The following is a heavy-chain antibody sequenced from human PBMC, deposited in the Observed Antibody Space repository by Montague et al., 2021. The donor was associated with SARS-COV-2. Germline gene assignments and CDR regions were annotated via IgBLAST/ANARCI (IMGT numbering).Heavy chain of an antibody. D-gene: IGHD3-22*01. CDR3: ARFPTSYSYDSKAAAATSSAFDL. J-gene: IGHJ3*01. V-gene: IGHV4-39*01. CDR1: GGSISSSSYY. CDR2: INYSGST. Sequence: SETLSLTCTVSGGSISSSSYYWIWLRQPPGKGLEGIGCINYSGSTNYTLYLKIRVTIAVDTTQNQLTLRSSTVAAADTAVYYCARFPTSYSYDSKAAAATSSAFDLWGQGTMVTVSS.